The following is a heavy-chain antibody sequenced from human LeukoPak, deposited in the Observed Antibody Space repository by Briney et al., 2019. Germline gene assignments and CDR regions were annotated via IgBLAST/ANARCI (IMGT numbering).Heavy chain of an antibody. CDR3: ARAGGGRYCSITSCYSPPNWFDP. D-gene: IGHD2-2*02. J-gene: IGHJ5*02. CDR2: INHSGST. Sequence: PSETLSLTCAVYGGSFSGYYWSWIRQPPGKGLEWIGEINHSGSTNYNPSLKSRVTISVDTSKNQFSLKLSSVTAADTAVYYCARAGGGRYCSITSCYSPPNWFDPWGQGTLVTVSS. V-gene: IGHV4-34*01. CDR1: GGSFSGYY.